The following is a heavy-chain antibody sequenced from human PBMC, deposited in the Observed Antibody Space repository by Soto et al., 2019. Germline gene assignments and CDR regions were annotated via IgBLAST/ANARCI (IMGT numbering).Heavy chain of an antibody. V-gene: IGHV3-23*01. Sequence: VQLLESGGGLVQPGGSLRLSCAASGFTFRDYAMNWVRQAPGKGLEWVSDISGSGDSARYADSVRGRFTISRDNSRNTLYLQMTSLRVDATAVYYCGKERRGSGWSVCNYWGQGTLVTVSS. D-gene: IGHD6-19*01. CDR3: GKERRGSGWSVCNY. J-gene: IGHJ4*02. CDR2: ISGSGDSA. CDR1: GFTFRDYA.